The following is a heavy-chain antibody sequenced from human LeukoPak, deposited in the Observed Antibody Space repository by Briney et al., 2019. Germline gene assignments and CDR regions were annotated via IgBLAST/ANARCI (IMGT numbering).Heavy chain of an antibody. J-gene: IGHJ4*02. CDR3: ARETRDIVVEGAYGRHFDY. CDR1: GFTFSSYA. V-gene: IGHV3-30-3*01. CDR2: ISYDGSNK. D-gene: IGHD2-2*01. Sequence: GGSLRLSCAASGFTFSSYAMHWVRQAPGKGLEWVAVISYDGSNKYYADSVKGRFTISRDNSKDTLYLQMNSLRAEDTAVYYCARETRDIVVEGAYGRHFDYWGQGTLVTVSS.